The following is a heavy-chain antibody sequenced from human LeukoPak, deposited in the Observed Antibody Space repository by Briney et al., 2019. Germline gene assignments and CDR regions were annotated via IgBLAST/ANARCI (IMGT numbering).Heavy chain of an antibody. CDR3: ARLREEMAAFDP. J-gene: IGHJ5*02. CDR1: GYTFTGYY. V-gene: IGHV1-2*02. CDR2: INPNSGGT. Sequence: ASVKVSCKASGYTFTGYYMHWVRQAPGQGLEWMGWINPNSGGTNYAQKFQGRVTMTRDTSISTAYMELSRLRSDDTAVYYCARLREEMAAFDPWGQGTLVTVSS. D-gene: IGHD5-24*01.